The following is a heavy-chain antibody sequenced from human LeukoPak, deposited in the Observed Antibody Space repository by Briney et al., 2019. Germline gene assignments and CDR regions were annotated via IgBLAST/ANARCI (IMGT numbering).Heavy chain of an antibody. CDR1: GFTFSSYS. D-gene: IGHD2-15*01. CDR2: ISSSSSYI. J-gene: IGHJ6*04. Sequence: PGGSLRLSCAASGFTFSSYSMNWVRQAPGKGLEWVSSISSSSSYIYYADSVKGRFTISRDNAKNSLYLQMNSLRAEDTAVYYCARDLGYCSGGSCYSKAHLDVWGNGTTVTVSS. V-gene: IGHV3-21*01. CDR3: ARDLGYCSGGSCYSKAHLDV.